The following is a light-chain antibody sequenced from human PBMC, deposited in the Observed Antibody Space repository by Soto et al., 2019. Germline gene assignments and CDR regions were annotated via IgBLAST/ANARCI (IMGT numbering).Light chain of an antibody. CDR1: QNVSSNL. J-gene: IGKJ4*01. CDR3: QQYGSSPLT. CDR2: DAS. Sequence: EIVLTQSPGTVSLSPLEIATLSCMASQNVSSNLLVWYQQKPGLAPRLLIYDASSRATGIPDRFSGSGSGTDFTLTISRLEPEDFAVYYCQQYGSSPLTFGGGTKVDIK. V-gene: IGKV3D-20*01.